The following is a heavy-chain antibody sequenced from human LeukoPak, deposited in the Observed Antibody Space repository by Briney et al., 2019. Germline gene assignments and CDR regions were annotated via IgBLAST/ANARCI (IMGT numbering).Heavy chain of an antibody. J-gene: IGHJ3*02. Sequence: GESLKISCKGSGYTFTSYWIGWVRQMPGKGLEWMGIIYPGDSNTRYSPSFQGQVTISADRSISTAFLQWSSLKASDTAMYYCARRIAASGAFDIWGQGTMVTVSS. CDR2: IYPGDSNT. V-gene: IGHV5-51*01. CDR1: GYTFTSYW. D-gene: IGHD6-13*01. CDR3: ARRIAASGAFDI.